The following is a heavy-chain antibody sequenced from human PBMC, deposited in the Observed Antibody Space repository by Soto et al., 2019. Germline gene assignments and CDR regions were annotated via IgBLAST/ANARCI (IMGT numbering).Heavy chain of an antibody. CDR3: ARGSSSYYDYGMDV. V-gene: IGHV4-30-2*01. CDR1: GDSISRGGYS. D-gene: IGHD6-6*01. CDR2: IYDSGST. J-gene: IGHJ6*02. Sequence: SETLSLTCAVAGDSISRGGYSWTWIRQPPGKALEWIGNIYDSGSTSYNPSLKSRVTMSVDTSKNQFSLRLTSVTAADTAVYFCARGSSSYYDYGMDVWGQGTTVTVSS.